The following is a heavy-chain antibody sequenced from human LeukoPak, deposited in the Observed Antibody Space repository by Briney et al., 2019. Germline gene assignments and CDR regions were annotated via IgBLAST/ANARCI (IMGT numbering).Heavy chain of an antibody. J-gene: IGHJ4*02. V-gene: IGHV1-2*02. CDR3: AVTIFGVLTGGY. D-gene: IGHD3-3*01. CDR1: GYTFTGYY. Sequence: ASVKVSCKASGYTFTGYYMHWVRQAPGQGLEWMGWINPNSGGTNYAQKFQGRVTMTRDTSISTAHMELSRLRSDDTAVYYCAVTIFGVLTGGYWGQGTLVTVSS. CDR2: INPNSGGT.